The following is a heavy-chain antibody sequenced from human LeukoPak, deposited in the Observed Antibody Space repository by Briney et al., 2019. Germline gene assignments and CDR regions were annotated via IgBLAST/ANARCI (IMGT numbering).Heavy chain of an antibody. CDR3: ARGLQTLSGYDLYYFDY. CDR2: INPNSGGT. Sequence: ASVKVSCKASGYTLTGYYIHWVRQAPGQGLEWMGWINPNSGGTNYAQKFQGRVTMTRDTSISTAYMELSRLRSDDTAVYYCARGLQTLSGYDLYYFDYWGQGTLVTVSS. J-gene: IGHJ4*02. D-gene: IGHD5-12*01. CDR1: GYTLTGYY. V-gene: IGHV1-2*02.